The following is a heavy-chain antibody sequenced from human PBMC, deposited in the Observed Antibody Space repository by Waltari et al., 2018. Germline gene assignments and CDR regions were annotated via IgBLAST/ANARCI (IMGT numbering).Heavy chain of an antibody. V-gene: IGHV4-39*01. CDR3: ARLRRPEAPYDAFDI. J-gene: IGHJ3*02. D-gene: IGHD6-6*01. CDR1: GGSISSSSYY. CDR2: IYYSGST. Sequence: QLQLQESGPGLVKPSETLSLTCTVSGGSISSSSYYWGWIRQPPGKGLEWIGSIYYSGSTYYNPSLKSRVTISVDTSKNQFSLKLSSVTAADTAVYYCARLRRPEAPYDAFDIWGQGTMVIVSS.